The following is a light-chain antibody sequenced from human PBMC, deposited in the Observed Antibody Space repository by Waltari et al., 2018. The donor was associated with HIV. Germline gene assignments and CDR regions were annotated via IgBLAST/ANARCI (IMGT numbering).Light chain of an antibody. J-gene: IGKJ4*01. CDR3: QQYGSSSLT. CDR2: GAS. CDR1: QSVGSSY. Sequence: EIVLTQSPGTLSLSPGERATLSCRASQSVGSSYLAWYQQKPGQAPRLLIYGASIRATGIPDRFSCSWSGTDFTLTISRLEPEEFAVYYFQQYGSSSLTFGGGTKVEIK. V-gene: IGKV3-20*01.